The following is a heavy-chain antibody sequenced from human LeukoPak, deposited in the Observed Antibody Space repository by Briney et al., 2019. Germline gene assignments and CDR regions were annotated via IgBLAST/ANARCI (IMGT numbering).Heavy chain of an antibody. J-gene: IGHJ4*02. D-gene: IGHD2-2*01. V-gene: IGHV3-23*01. CDR1: GFTFSSYA. CDR3: AKERVVVVPAACLDY. Sequence: GGSLRLSCGASGFTFSSYAMSWVRQAPGKGLEWVSAISGSGGSTYYADFVKGRFTISRDNSRNTLYLQMNSLRAEDTAVYYCAKERVVVVPAACLDYWGQGTLVTVSS. CDR2: ISGSGGST.